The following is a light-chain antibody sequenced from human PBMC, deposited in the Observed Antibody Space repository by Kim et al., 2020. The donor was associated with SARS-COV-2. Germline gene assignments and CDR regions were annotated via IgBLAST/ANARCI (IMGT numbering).Light chain of an antibody. CDR2: GAS. Sequence: SPGESATLSGRASQSVSTDLAWYQQRPGRAPRLLIYGASTRATGIPARCSGSGSGTEFTLTISSLQSEDFAIYYCHQYNYWPPITFGQGTRLEIK. V-gene: IGKV3-15*01. CDR3: HQYNYWPPIT. J-gene: IGKJ5*01. CDR1: QSVSTD.